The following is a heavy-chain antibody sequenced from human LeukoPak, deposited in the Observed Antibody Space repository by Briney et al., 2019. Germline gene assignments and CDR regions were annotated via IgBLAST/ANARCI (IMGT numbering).Heavy chain of an antibody. CDR2: IYPGDSDT. CDR1: GSIFTSYW. CDR3: ARHEPSGAIDY. J-gene: IGHJ4*02. D-gene: IGHD1-26*01. V-gene: IGHV5-51*01. Sequence: GESLKISCQGSGSIFTSYWIGWVRQLPGKGLEWMGIIYPGDSDTRYSPSFQGQVTISADKSISTAYLQWSSLKASDTAMYYCARHEPSGAIDYWGQGTLVTVSS.